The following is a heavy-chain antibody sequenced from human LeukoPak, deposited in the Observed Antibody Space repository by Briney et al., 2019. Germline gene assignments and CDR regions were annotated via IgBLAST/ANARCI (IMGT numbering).Heavy chain of an antibody. V-gene: IGHV4-59*12. D-gene: IGHD4-23*01. CDR1: GGSISSYY. Sequence: PSETLSLTCTVSGGSISSYYWSWIRQPPGKGLEWIGYIYHSGSTYYNPSLKSRVTISVDRSKNQFSLKLSSVTAADTAVYYCARDLGGGYFDYWGQGTLVTVSS. CDR3: ARDLGGGYFDY. CDR2: IYHSGST. J-gene: IGHJ4*02.